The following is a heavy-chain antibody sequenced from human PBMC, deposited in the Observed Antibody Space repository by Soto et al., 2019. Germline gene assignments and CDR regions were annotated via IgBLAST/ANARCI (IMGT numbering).Heavy chain of an antibody. D-gene: IGHD3-22*01. CDR3: ARTSYDSSGTAADP. Sequence: SETLSLTCTVSGGSIISTDYYWGWIRQPPGEGLEWIGNIHYSGTTYYIPSLKSRVTMSVDTSKNQFSLKLSSVTAADTAVYYCARTSYDSSGTAADPWGQGTLVTVSS. J-gene: IGHJ5*02. CDR1: GGSIISTDYY. V-gene: IGHV4-39*07. CDR2: IHYSGTT.